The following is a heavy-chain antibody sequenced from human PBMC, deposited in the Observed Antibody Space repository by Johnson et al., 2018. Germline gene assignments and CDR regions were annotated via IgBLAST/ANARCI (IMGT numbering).Heavy chain of an antibody. Sequence: EVQLVESGGGLVQPGRSLRLSCRASGFTFGDYTMSWFRQAPGKGLEWVGFTRSKAYGGTTEYAASVKGRFTISRDDSKSIAYLQMNSLKTEDTAVYYCTRDAGKGGFYYYYMDVWGKGTTVTVS. CDR1: GFTFGDYT. CDR3: TRDAGKGGFYYYYMDV. J-gene: IGHJ6*03. D-gene: IGHD3-10*01. V-gene: IGHV3-49*03. CDR2: TRSKAYGGTT.